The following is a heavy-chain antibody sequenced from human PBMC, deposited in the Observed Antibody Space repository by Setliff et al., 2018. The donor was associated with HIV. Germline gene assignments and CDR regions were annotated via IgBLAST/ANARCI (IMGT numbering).Heavy chain of an antibody. J-gene: IGHJ4*02. Sequence: PGGSLRLSCAASGFTISNVWMTWVRQAPGKGLEWVGRIKSKSDGGAVHYAAPVKGRFTISRDDSQDTLYLEMNSLTNEDTAMYYCTTYSSVYYHSDCWGQGTLVTVSS. V-gene: IGHV3-15*06. D-gene: IGHD3-22*01. CDR3: TTYSSVYYHSDC. CDR2: IKSKSDGGAV. CDR1: GFTISNVW.